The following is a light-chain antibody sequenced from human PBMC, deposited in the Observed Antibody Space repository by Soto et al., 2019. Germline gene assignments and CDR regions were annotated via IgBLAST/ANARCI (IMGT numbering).Light chain of an antibody. J-gene: IGKJ1*01. CDR3: QQAFSAEWT. V-gene: IGKV1-39*01. CDR2: TSF. Sequence: IQMTQYPSSLSGSVVGRVSITCLASQSIGTFLNLYQQKPWEAPNLLIHTSFTLYSGVPSRFSGTGSGTDFTLTISSLQPEDFATYFCQQAFSAEWTFGQGTKVDIK. CDR1: QSIGTF.